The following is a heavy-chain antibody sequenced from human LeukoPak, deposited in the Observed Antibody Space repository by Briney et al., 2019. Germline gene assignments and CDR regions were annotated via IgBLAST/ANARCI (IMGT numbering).Heavy chain of an antibody. V-gene: IGHV3-23*01. CDR2: ISGSGGST. J-gene: IGHJ4*02. Sequence: ASVKVSCKASGYTFTSYGISWVRQAPGKGLEWVSAISGSGGSTYYADSVKGRFTISRDNSKNTLYLQMNSLRAEDTAIYYCARDRIAAFDYWGQGTLVTVSS. CDR3: ARDRIAAFDY. CDR1: GYTFTSYG. D-gene: IGHD6-6*01.